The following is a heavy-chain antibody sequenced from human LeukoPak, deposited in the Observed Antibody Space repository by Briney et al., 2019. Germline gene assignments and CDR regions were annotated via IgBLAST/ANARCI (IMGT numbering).Heavy chain of an antibody. Sequence: GGSLRLSCAASGFTFDGYAMHWVRQAPGKGLEWVSLITGDGGNTYYADSVKGRFTISRDNSKNSLYLQMNSLRTEDTALYYCTKDRYCTATSCPTDHWGQGTLVTVSS. V-gene: IGHV3-43*02. J-gene: IGHJ4*02. CDR1: GFTFDGYA. CDR3: TKDRYCTATSCPTDH. D-gene: IGHD2-2*01. CDR2: ITGDGGNT.